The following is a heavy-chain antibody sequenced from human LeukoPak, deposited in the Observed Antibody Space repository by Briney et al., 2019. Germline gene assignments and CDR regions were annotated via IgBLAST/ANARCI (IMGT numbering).Heavy chain of an antibody. Sequence: PSETLSLTCTVSGGSISSYYWSWIRQPPGKGLEWIGYIYYSGSTNYNPSLKSRVTISVDTSKNQFSLKLSSVTAADTAVYYCARTIWLPYYFDYWGQGTLVTVSS. J-gene: IGHJ4*02. CDR3: ARTIWLPYYFDY. CDR1: GGSISSYY. CDR2: IYYSGST. D-gene: IGHD5-24*01. V-gene: IGHV4-59*01.